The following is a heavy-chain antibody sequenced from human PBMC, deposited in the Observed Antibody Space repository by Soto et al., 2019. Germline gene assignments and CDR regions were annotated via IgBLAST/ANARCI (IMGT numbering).Heavy chain of an antibody. V-gene: IGHV4-59*01. Sequence: ETLSLTCTVSGDSMSGFYWSWIRQTPGKGLEWIGYINYVGRTSYYSPSLQSRVTISLDSSKNQFSLILSSVTAADTAVYFCARFRRNYFDYWGQGTQVTVSS. J-gene: IGHJ4*01. D-gene: IGHD3-10*01. CDR1: GDSMSGFY. CDR2: INYVGRTS. CDR3: ARFRRNYFDY.